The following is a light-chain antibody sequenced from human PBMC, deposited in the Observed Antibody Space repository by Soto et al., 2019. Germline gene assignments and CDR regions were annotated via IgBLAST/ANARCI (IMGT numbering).Light chain of an antibody. CDR2: GAS. CDR1: QSVSSD. J-gene: IGKJ1*01. CDR3: QQYISSPLT. Sequence: EIVLTQSPATLSVSPGQRATLSCRASQSVSSDLAWYQQKSGQAPRLLIYGASSRATGIPDRFSASGSGTDFTLTISRLEPEDFAVYSCQQYISSPLTFGQGTKVDTK. V-gene: IGKV3-20*01.